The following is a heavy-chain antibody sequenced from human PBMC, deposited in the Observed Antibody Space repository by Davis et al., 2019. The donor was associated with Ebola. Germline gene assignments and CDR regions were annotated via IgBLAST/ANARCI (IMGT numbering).Heavy chain of an antibody. Sequence: AASVKVSCKASGGTFSSYAISWVRQAPGQGLEWMGGIIPIFGTANYAQKFQGRVTITADESTSTAYMELSSLRAEDTAVYYCARGGGLWFFFVDYWGQGTLVTVSS. J-gene: IGHJ4*02. CDR2: IIPIFGTA. V-gene: IGHV1-69*13. CDR3: ARGGGLWFFFVDY. CDR1: GGTFSSYA. D-gene: IGHD5-18*01.